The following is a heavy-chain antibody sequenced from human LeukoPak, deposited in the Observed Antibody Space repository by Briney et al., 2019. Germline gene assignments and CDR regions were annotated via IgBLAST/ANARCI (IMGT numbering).Heavy chain of an antibody. CDR3: ARARELCSSTSCSRPYDY. Sequence: GASVKVSCKASGYTFTNFAINWVRQAPGQGPEWMGWINTITGNPTYAQGFTGRFVFSLDTSVSTAYLQISSLEAEDTAVYYCARARELCSSTSCSRPYDYWGQGTLVTVSS. CDR1: GYTFTNFA. J-gene: IGHJ4*02. CDR2: INTITGNP. V-gene: IGHV7-4-1*02. D-gene: IGHD2-2*01.